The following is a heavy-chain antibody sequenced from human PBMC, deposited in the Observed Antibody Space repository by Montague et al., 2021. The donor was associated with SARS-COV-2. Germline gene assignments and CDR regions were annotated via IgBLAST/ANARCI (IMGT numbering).Heavy chain of an antibody. V-gene: IGHV4-39*01. CDR2: IYHTGTP. J-gene: IGHJ1*01. CDR1: GGSISTDGYY. Sequence: SETLSLTCTVSGGSISTDGYYWGWFRQPPGKGLEWLASIYHTGTPNYTRSLKSRLTILIDTPKNQFSLSLKSPSAEDSAMYYCVRHGSGSLDRWGQGTLVTVSS. CDR3: VRHGSGSLDR. D-gene: IGHD3-3*01.